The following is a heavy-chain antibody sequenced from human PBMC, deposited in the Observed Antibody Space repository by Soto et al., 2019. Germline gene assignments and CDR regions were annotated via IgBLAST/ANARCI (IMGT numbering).Heavy chain of an antibody. CDR3: ALNAFDF. CDR2: IKPNDGDT. V-gene: IGHV1-46*01. J-gene: IGHJ3*01. Sequence: ASVKVSCKAYWYTFTNYYMHLVRQAPGQGLEWMGIIKPNDGDTSYAQKFQGRVTMTRDTSTTTVYMEVSSLRFEDTAVYYCALNAFDFWGQGTLVTVSS. CDR1: WYTFTNYY.